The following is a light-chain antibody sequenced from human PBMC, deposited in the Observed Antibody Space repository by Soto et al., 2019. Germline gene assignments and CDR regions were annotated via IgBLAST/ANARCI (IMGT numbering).Light chain of an antibody. CDR1: QSVLYSTNNKNY. Sequence: DIVMTQSPDSLAVSLGERATINCKCSQSVLYSTNNKNYLAWYQQKPGQPPKLLIYWAATRESGVPDRFSGSGSGTDFTLTISSLQAEDVAVSYCQQYYITPLTFGGGTKVDIK. CDR3: QQYYITPLT. V-gene: IGKV4-1*01. CDR2: WAA. J-gene: IGKJ4*01.